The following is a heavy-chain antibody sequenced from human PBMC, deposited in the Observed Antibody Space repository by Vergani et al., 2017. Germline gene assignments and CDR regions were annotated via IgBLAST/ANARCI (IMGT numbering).Heavy chain of an antibody. CDR1: GFSFNSYW. V-gene: IGHV3-74*03. CDR3: ARARCIETCYMFNWLDS. Sequence: DVHLAESGGGFFQPGGSLRLSCSASGFSFNSYWMHWVRQVPGKGLLWVSRIKSDGSITAYADSVKGRFTISRDNAQNTLYLQMNSRRVEDTGVYYCARARCIETCYMFNWLDSWGQGTLVTVSS. D-gene: IGHD3-9*01. J-gene: IGHJ5*01. CDR2: IKSDGSIT.